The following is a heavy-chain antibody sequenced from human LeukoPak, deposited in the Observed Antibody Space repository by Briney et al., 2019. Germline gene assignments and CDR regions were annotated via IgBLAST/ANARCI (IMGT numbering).Heavy chain of an antibody. D-gene: IGHD6-19*01. V-gene: IGHV3-53*01. CDR1: GFTVSSNY. CDR2: IYSGGNT. CDR3: ARRGLYSSGWPRYDGFDI. Sequence: PGGSLRLSCAASGFTVSSNYMSWVRQAPGKGLEWVSVIYSGGNTYHADSVKGRFTLSRDNSKNTLYLQMNSLRAEDTAVYYCARRGLYSSGWPRYDGFDIWSQGTMVTVSA. J-gene: IGHJ3*02.